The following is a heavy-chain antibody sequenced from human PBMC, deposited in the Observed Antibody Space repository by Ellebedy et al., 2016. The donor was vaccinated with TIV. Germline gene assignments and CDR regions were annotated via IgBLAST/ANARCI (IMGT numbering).Heavy chain of an antibody. Sequence: PGGSLRLSCAASGFSLGSFWMSWVRQAPGKGLESVANINHAGSETYYVDSVKGRFTISRDNAKNSLYLQMDSLRAEDTAVYFCARAPRGGTDHWGQGTLVTVSS. J-gene: IGHJ4*02. CDR2: INHAGSET. CDR3: ARAPRGGTDH. CDR1: GFSLGSFW. D-gene: IGHD3-10*01. V-gene: IGHV3-7*03.